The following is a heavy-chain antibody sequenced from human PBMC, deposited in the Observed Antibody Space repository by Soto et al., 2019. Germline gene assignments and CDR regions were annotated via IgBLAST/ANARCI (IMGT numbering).Heavy chain of an antibody. Sequence: AGGSLRLSCEAPGFTFNDYSMDWVRQAPEKGLEWVSSISSSGTYIYYADSVKGRFAISRDNANNVMYLQMDTLRAEDTAVYYCVRAGHVFDVHYYGMDLWGQGTTVTVSS. CDR3: VRAGHVFDVHYYGMDL. V-gene: IGHV3-21*01. D-gene: IGHD3-10*01. CDR2: ISSSGTYI. J-gene: IGHJ6*02. CDR1: GFTFNDYS.